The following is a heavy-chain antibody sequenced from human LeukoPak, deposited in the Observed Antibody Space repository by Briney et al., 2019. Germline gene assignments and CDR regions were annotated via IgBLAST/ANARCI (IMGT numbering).Heavy chain of an antibody. J-gene: IGHJ4*02. CDR2: FDPEGNEM. Sequence: ASVKVSCKVSGYALSDLSMHWVRQTPGKGLEWMGTFDPEGNEMIYAQKFQGRVTLIEDTSADTAYMELRSLKSEDTAVYYCTTDLYLLSGYSRECDLWGQGTLVTVSS. D-gene: IGHD3-3*01. V-gene: IGHV1-24*01. CDR3: TTDLYLLSGYSRECDL. CDR1: GYALSDLS.